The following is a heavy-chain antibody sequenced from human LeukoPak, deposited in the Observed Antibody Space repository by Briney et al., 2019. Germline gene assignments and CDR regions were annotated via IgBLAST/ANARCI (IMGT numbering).Heavy chain of an antibody. J-gene: IGHJ4*02. CDR3: ARRRYDASGYYPSRGRYFDY. D-gene: IGHD3-22*01. CDR1: GESFSGYF. CDR2: INHSGYT. V-gene: IGHV4-34*01. Sequence: SETLSLTCAVYGESFSGYFWSWIRQPPGKGLEWIGEINHSGYTNYNPSLKSRVTISVDTSKNQFSLELTSVTAADTAVYYCARRRYDASGYYPSRGRYFDYWGQGTLVTVSS.